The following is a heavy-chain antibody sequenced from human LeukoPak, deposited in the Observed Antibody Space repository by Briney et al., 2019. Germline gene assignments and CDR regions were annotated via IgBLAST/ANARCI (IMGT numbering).Heavy chain of an antibody. CDR3: AKDRPLTYCGGDCYPEGLFDY. J-gene: IGHJ4*02. Sequence: GGSLRLSCAASGFTFSSYAMSWVRQAPGKGLEWVSAISGSGGSTYYADSVKGRFTISRDNSKNTLDLQMNSLRAEDTAVYYCAKDRPLTYCGGDCYPEGLFDYWGQGTLVTVSS. D-gene: IGHD2-21*02. V-gene: IGHV3-23*01. CDR1: GFTFSSYA. CDR2: ISGSGGST.